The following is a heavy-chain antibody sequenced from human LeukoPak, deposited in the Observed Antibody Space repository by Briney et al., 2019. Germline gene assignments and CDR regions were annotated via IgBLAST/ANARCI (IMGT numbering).Heavy chain of an antibody. CDR1: GGTFSSYA. V-gene: IGHV1-69*13. Sequence: ASVKVSCKASGGTFSSYAISWVRQAPGQGLEWMGGIILIFGTPTYAQNFQGRVTITADESTSTAYMELSRLRSDDTAVYYCARQRDAFDIWGQGTMVTVSS. J-gene: IGHJ3*02. CDR3: ARQRDAFDI. D-gene: IGHD1-1*01. CDR2: IILIFGTP.